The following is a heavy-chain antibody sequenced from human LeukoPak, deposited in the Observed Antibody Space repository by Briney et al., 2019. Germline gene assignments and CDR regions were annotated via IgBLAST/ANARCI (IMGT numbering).Heavy chain of an antibody. V-gene: IGHV1-46*01. CDR3: ARAYSGRYFYYYYYMDV. D-gene: IGHD1-26*01. CDR2: INPSGGSR. J-gene: IGHJ6*03. Sequence: ASVNVSCKASGYTLTSYYMHSVRQAAGQELEWMGIINPSGGSRSYAQKFQGRVTMTRDTSTSTVYMELSSLRSEDTAVYYSARAYSGRYFYYYYYMDVWGKGTTVTVSS. CDR1: GYTLTSYY.